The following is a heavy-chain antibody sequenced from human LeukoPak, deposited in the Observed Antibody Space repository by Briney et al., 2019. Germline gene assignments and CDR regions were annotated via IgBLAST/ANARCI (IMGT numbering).Heavy chain of an antibody. V-gene: IGHV3-30*18. J-gene: IGHJ4*02. CDR2: IGYDGSNK. CDR1: GFSFSSYG. CDR3: AKEIYYDSSAFFDY. Sequence: GGSLRLSCAASGFSFSSYGMHWVRQAPGKGLEWVAVIGYDGSNKYYADSVKGRFTISRDNSKNTLYLQMNSLRTEDTAAYFCAKEIYYDSSAFFDYWGQGTLVTVSS. D-gene: IGHD3-22*01.